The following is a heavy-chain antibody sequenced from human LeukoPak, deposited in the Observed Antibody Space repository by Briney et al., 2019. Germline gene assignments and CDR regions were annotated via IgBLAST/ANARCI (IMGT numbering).Heavy chain of an antibody. Sequence: PSQTLSLTCTVSDGSISSGGYYWSWIRQHPGKGLEWIGYIYYSGSTYYNPSLKSRVTISVDTSKNQFSLKLSSVTAADTAVYYCARGPLAYCGGDCYNNWFDPWGQGTLVTVSS. CDR3: ARGPLAYCGGDCYNNWFDP. CDR2: IYYSGST. J-gene: IGHJ5*02. D-gene: IGHD2-21*02. V-gene: IGHV4-31*03. CDR1: DGSISSGGYY.